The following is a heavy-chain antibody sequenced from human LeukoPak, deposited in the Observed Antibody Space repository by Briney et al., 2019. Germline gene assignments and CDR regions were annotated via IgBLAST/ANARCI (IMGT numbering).Heavy chain of an antibody. J-gene: IGHJ6*03. Sequence: SETLSLTCAVYGGSFSGYYWSWIRQPPWKGLEWIGEINHSGSTNYNPSLKSRVTISVDTSKNQFSLKLSSVTAADTAVYYCARRLWSKPYYYYYYMDVWGKGTTVTVSS. V-gene: IGHV4-34*01. CDR3: ARRLWSKPYYYYYYMDV. D-gene: IGHD4/OR15-4a*01. CDR1: GGSFSGYY. CDR2: INHSGST.